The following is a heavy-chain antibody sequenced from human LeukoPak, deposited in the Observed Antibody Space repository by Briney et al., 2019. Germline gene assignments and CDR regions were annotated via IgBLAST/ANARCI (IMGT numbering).Heavy chain of an antibody. J-gene: IGHJ6*02. V-gene: IGHV1-8*01. Sequence: ASVKVSCKASGYTFTSYDINWVRQATGQGLEWMGWMNPNSGNTGYAQKFQGRVTMTRNTSISTAYMELSNLRSEDTAVYYCARGQDIVVVPAASNYYYYYGMDVWGQGTTVTVSS. D-gene: IGHD2-2*01. CDR1: GYTFTSYD. CDR3: ARGQDIVVVPAASNYYYYYGMDV. CDR2: MNPNSGNT.